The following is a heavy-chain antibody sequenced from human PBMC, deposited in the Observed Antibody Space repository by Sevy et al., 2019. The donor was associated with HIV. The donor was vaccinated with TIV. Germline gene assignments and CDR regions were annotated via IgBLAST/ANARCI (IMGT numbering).Heavy chain of an antibody. CDR3: AGGYSSSSDSGSWFDP. J-gene: IGHJ5*02. D-gene: IGHD6-6*01. Sequence: SETLSLTCAVYGGSFSGYYWSWIRQPPGKGLEWIGEINHSGSTNYNPSLKSRVTISVDTCKYQYSLKLRSVTAAGTAVYYWAGGYSSSSDSGSWFDPWGQGTLVTVSS. CDR2: INHSGST. CDR1: GGSFSGYY. V-gene: IGHV4-34*01.